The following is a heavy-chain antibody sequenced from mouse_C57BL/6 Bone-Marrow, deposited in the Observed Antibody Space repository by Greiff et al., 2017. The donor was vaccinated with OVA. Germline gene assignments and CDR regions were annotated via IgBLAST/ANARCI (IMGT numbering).Heavy chain of an antibody. J-gene: IGHJ1*03. CDR3: ARSSYGSSYVRYFEV. Sequence: QVQLQQSGAELARPGASVKLSCKASGYTFPSYGISWVKQRTGQGLEWIGEIYPRSGNTYYNEKFKGKATLTAAKSSSTAYMELRSLTSEDSAVYFCARSSYGSSYVRYFEVWGTGTTVTVSS. CDR1: GYTFPSYG. D-gene: IGHD1-1*01. V-gene: IGHV1-81*01. CDR2: IYPRSGNT.